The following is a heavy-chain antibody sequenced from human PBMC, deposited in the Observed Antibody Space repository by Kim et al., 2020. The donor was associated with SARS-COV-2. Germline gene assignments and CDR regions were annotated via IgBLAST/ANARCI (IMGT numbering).Heavy chain of an antibody. CDR1: GYTFTSYA. CDR3: ARNTKGGFNWFDP. J-gene: IGHJ5*02. V-gene: IGHV1-3*01. CDR2: INAGNGNT. Sequence: ASVKVSCKASGYTFTSYAMHWVRQAPGQRLEWMGWINAGNGNTKYSQKFQGRVTITRDTSASTAYMELSSLRSEDTAVYYCARNTKGGFNWFDPWGQGTLVTVSS. D-gene: IGHD3-16*01.